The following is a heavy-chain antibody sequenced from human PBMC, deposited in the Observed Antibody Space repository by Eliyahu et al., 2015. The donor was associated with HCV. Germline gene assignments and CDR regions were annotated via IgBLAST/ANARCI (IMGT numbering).Heavy chain of an antibody. J-gene: IGHJ4*02. Sequence: QVQLVESGGGVVQPGRSLRLSCAASGFTFIXYGMHWVRQAPGKGLEWVAVIWYDGSNKYYADSVKGRFTISRDNSKNTLYLQMNSLRAEDTAVYYCARDPRASFAGGYSYGYYFDYWGQGTLVTVSS. CDR1: GFTFIXYG. CDR3: ARDPRASFAGGYSYGYYFDY. V-gene: IGHV3-33*01. D-gene: IGHD5-18*01. CDR2: IWYDGSNK.